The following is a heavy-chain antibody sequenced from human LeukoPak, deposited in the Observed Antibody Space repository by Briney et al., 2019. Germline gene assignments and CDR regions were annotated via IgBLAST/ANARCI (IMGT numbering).Heavy chain of an antibody. J-gene: IGHJ6*03. V-gene: IGHV1-2*02. CDR2: INPNSGGT. CDR1: GYTFTGYY. CDR3: ARDKEAANAYYYYYMDA. Sequence: ASVKVSCKASGYTFTGYYMHWVRPAPGQGLEWMGWINPNSGGTNYAQKFQGRVTMTRDTSISTAYMELSRLRSDDTAVYYCARDKEAANAYYYYYMDAWGKGTTVTVSS. D-gene: IGHD2-15*01.